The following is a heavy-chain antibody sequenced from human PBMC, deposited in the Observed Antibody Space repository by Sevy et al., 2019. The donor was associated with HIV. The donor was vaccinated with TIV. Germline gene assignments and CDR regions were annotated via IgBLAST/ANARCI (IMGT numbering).Heavy chain of an antibody. CDR2: IRSKAYGGTT. D-gene: IGHD6-6*01. Sequence: GGSLRLSCTASGFTFGDYAMSWVRQAPGKGLEWVGFIRSKAYGGTTEYAASVKGRFTISRDDSKSIAYLQTNSLKTEDTAVYYCTRVEGSTSSRWYFDYWGQGTLVTVSS. CDR3: TRVEGSTSSRWYFDY. V-gene: IGHV3-49*04. J-gene: IGHJ4*02. CDR1: GFTFGDYA.